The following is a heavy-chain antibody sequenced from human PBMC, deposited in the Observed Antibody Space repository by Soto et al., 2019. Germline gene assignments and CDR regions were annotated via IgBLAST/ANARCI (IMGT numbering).Heavy chain of an antibody. CDR2: INAGNGNT. D-gene: IGHD6-13*01. Sequence: QVQLVQSGAEVKKPGASVKVSCKASGYTFTSYAMHWVRQAPGQRLEWMGWINAGNGNTKYSRKFQGRVTITRDTSASTAYMELSSLRSEDTAVYYCARDVTGYNWFDPWGQGTLVTVSS. V-gene: IGHV1-3*01. CDR1: GYTFTSYA. CDR3: ARDVTGYNWFDP. J-gene: IGHJ5*02.